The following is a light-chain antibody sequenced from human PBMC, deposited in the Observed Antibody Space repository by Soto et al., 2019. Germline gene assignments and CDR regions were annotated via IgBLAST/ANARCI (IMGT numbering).Light chain of an antibody. V-gene: IGLV2-14*01. J-gene: IGLJ1*01. Sequence: QSALTQPASVSGSPGQSITISCTGTTSDVGGYNYVSWYQQHPGKAPKLMIYEVSNRPSGVSNRFSGSKSGNTASLTISGLQAEDEAADYCFSYTTSSAPYVFGTGTKLNVL. CDR3: FSYTTSSAPYV. CDR2: EVS. CDR1: TSDVGGYNY.